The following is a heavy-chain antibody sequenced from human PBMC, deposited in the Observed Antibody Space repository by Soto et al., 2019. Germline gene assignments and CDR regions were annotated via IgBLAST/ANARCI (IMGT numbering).Heavy chain of an antibody. CDR2: ISSLSTPR. Sequence: GGSLRLSCAASGFSFSVYSMNWVRQAPGKGLEWISYISSLSTPRYYAESVEGRFIISRDNAKNSLYLQMNSLRDEDTAVYFCAREDILGARTFDYWGQGTLVPVSP. J-gene: IGHJ4*02. D-gene: IGHD1-26*01. V-gene: IGHV3-48*02. CDR1: GFSFSVYS. CDR3: AREDILGARTFDY.